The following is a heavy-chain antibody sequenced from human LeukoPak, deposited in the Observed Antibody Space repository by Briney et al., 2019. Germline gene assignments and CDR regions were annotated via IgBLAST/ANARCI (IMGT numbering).Heavy chain of an antibody. CDR3: AKSLEVIASWFDP. CDR1: GFSFSNYA. D-gene: IGHD2-15*01. CDR2: ISGNSGGRT. Sequence: SGGSLRLSGAASGFSFSNYAMSWVRQAPGKGLEWVSGISGNSGGRTYYADSVKGRFTISRDKSKNTLYLQMNSLRVEDTAVYYCAKSLEVIASWFDPWGQGTLVTVSS. J-gene: IGHJ5*02. V-gene: IGHV3-23*01.